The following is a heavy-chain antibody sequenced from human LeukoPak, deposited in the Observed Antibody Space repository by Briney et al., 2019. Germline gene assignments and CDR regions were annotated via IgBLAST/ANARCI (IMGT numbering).Heavy chain of an antibody. Sequence: ASVKVSCKASGYTFTGYYMHWVRQAHGQGLEWMGWINPNSGGTNYAQKFQGWVTMTRDTSISTAYMELSRLRSDDTAVYYCARDGDSSGYYYLFDYWGQGTLVTVSS. J-gene: IGHJ4*02. CDR2: INPNSGGT. D-gene: IGHD3-22*01. V-gene: IGHV1-2*04. CDR3: ARDGDSSGYYYLFDY. CDR1: GYTFTGYY.